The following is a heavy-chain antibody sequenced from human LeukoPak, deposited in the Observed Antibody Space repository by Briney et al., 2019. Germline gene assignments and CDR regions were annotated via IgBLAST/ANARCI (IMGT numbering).Heavy chain of an antibody. CDR2: IDGDGSST. D-gene: IGHD3-16*01. CDR1: KFTFSNYW. CDR3: ARGYATRGRDNSVGFDY. V-gene: IGHV3-74*01. J-gene: IGHJ4*02. Sequence: PGGSLRLSCAASKFTFSNYWMHWVRQAPGKGLVWVSRIDGDGSSTNYADSVKGRFTISRDNAKNTLYLQMISLRDEDTAVYYCARGYATRGRDNSVGFDYWGQGTLVTVSS.